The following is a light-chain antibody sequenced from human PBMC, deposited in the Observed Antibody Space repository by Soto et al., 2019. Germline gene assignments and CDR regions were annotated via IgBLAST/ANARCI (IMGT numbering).Light chain of an antibody. CDR1: QSISSSY. V-gene: IGKV3-20*01. CDR2: GAS. CDR3: QQYGNPPPNA. Sequence: EIVLTQSPGTLSLSPGERATLSCRASQSISSSYLAWHQQKPGQAPRVLIYGASSRATGIPDRFSGSGSGTDFTLPISRLEPEDFAVYFCQQYGNPPPNAFGQGTKVEI. J-gene: IGKJ2*01.